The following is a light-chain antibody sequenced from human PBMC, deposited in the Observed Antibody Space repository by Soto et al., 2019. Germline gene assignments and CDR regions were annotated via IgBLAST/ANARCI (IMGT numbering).Light chain of an antibody. V-gene: IGKV1-5*03. CDR2: KAS. CDR3: QQYNSYGLT. CDR1: QRLSSW. J-gene: IGKJ4*01. Sequence: DIQMTQSPCTLSASVGDRVTITCRASQRLSSWLAWYQQKPGKAPKLLIYKASSLESGVPSRFSGSGSGTEFTLTISSLQPDDFAPYYCQQYNSYGLTFGGGTKVEIK.